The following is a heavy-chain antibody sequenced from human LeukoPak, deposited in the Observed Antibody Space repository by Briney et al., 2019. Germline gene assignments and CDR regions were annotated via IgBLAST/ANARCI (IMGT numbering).Heavy chain of an antibody. CDR3: ARDHVLLQWFGEGGFDP. D-gene: IGHD3-10*01. V-gene: IGHV1-2*02. CDR2: LNPDNGGT. CDR1: GYIFTDYY. Sequence: GASVKVSCKASGYIFTDYYVHWVRQAPGQGLEWMGWLNPDNGGTKSVQKFQGRVTMTGDTSMRTAYMELSRLTFDDTAVYYCARDHVLLQWFGEGGFDPWGQGTLVTVSS. J-gene: IGHJ5*02.